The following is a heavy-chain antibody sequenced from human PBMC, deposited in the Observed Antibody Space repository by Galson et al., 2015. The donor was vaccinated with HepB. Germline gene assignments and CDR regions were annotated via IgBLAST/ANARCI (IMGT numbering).Heavy chain of an antibody. Sequence: SLRLSCAASGFTFSSYWMSWVRQAPGKGLEWVANIKQDGSEKYYVDSVKGRFTISRDNAKNSLYLQMNSLRAEDTAVYYCAREDYDILTGFDYWGQGTLVTVSS. CDR1: GFTFSSYW. CDR2: IKQDGSEK. CDR3: AREDYDILTGFDY. V-gene: IGHV3-7*03. D-gene: IGHD3-9*01. J-gene: IGHJ4*02.